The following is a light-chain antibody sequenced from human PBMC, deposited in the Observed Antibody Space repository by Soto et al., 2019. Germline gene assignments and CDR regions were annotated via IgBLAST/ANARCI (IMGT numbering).Light chain of an antibody. CDR3: QQYRSWPRT. CDR2: GAS. CDR1: QSVDIN. Sequence: EIVLTQSPATLSVSPGERVTLSCRASQSVDINLAWYQQKPGQAPRLLIYGASTRATDMSGTFSGRGSGTEFTLTISNLWPEDFAVYYCQQYRSWPRTFGQGTKVDIK. J-gene: IGKJ1*01. V-gene: IGKV3-15*01.